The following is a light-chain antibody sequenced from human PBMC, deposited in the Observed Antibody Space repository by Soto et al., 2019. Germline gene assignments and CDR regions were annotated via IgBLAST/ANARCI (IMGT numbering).Light chain of an antibody. CDR2: DVN. J-gene: IGLJ1*01. Sequence: QSVLTQPASVSGSPGQSITISCTGSSGDIGAYNFVSWYQQHPDKVPKVIIYDVNNRPSGVSNRFSGSKSGNTASLTISGFQAEDEADYYCSTYTTSSPWVFGTGTKVTVL. CDR3: STYTTSSPWV. V-gene: IGLV2-14*01. CDR1: SGDIGAYNF.